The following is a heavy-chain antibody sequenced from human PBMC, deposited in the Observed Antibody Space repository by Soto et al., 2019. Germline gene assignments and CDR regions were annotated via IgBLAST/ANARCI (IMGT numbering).Heavy chain of an antibody. D-gene: IGHD1-26*01. V-gene: IGHV1-3*01. J-gene: IGHJ6*03. CDR1: GYSFTSYA. CDR3: AREIEERSPNMYSYYYYYMDV. Sequence: GASVKVSCKASGYSFTSYAMHWVRQAPGQRLEWMGWINAGNGNTKYSQKFQGRVTITRDTSASTAYMELSSLRSEDTAVYYCAREIEERSPNMYSYYYYYMDVWGKGTTVTVSS. CDR2: INAGNGNT.